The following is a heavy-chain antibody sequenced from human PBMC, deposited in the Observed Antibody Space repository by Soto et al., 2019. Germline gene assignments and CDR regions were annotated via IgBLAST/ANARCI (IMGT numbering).Heavy chain of an antibody. D-gene: IGHD5-12*01. V-gene: IGHV1-2*02. CDR2: MNPNSGDT. Sequence: GASVKVSCKASGYRFSDYYLHWVRQAPGQGPEWMGWMNPNSGDTKYAQKFKGRVTMTRDTSVRTAFMELNWLKSDDTAVYYCAIESGGATSTLDYYYFYMDVSGIGTTVTVSS. CDR3: AIESGGATSTLDYYYFYMDV. CDR1: GYRFSDYY. J-gene: IGHJ6*03.